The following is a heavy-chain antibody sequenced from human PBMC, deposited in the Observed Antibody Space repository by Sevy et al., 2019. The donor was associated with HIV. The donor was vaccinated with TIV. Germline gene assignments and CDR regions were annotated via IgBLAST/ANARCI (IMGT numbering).Heavy chain of an antibody. Sequence: SETLSLTCALSGYSISSGYYWGWIRQPPGKGLEWIGSIYHSGSTYYNPSLRSRVTISVDTSKNQFSLKLSSVSAADTAVYYCARESADIVEVVAAPRDLFDPWGQGTLVTVSS. V-gene: IGHV4-38-2*02. CDR1: GYSISSGYY. CDR2: IYHSGST. J-gene: IGHJ5*02. CDR3: ARESADIVEVVAAPRDLFDP. D-gene: IGHD2-15*01.